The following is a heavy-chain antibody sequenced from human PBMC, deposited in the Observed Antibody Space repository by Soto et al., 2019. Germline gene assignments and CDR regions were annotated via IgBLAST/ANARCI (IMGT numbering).Heavy chain of an antibody. CDR3: TRVSGDMGATDF. CDR1: GGSLSGYH. J-gene: IGHJ4*02. V-gene: IGHV4-34*01. D-gene: IGHD5-12*01. Sequence: TLSLTSAVCGGSLSGYHWSWIRQPPGKGLEWIGEINHSGSTNYNPSLKSRVTISVDTSKNQFSLKLSSVTAADTAVYYCTRVSGDMGATDFSGPRTL. CDR2: INHSGST.